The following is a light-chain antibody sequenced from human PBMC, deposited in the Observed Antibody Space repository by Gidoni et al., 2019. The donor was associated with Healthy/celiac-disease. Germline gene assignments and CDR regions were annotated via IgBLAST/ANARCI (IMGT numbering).Light chain of an antibody. CDR3: QQSYSTPPYT. V-gene: IGKV1-39*01. CDR1: QSISSY. Sequence: DIQITQSPSSLSASVGDRVTITCRASQSISSYLNWYQQKPGKAPKLLIYAASSLQSGVPSRFSGSGSGTDFTLTISSLQPEDFATYYCQQSYSTPPYTFXQXTKLEIK. CDR2: AAS. J-gene: IGKJ2*01.